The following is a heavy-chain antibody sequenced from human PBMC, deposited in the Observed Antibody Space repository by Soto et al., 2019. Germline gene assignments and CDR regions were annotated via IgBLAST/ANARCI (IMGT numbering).Heavy chain of an antibody. J-gene: IGHJ4*02. CDR1: GPSITSSSYY. Sequence: PTEPLYLTCTVHGPSITSSSYYWGWIRQLPGKGLDWFGSIYYSGSTYYNPSLKSRVTISVDTSKNQFSLKLSFVTAADTAVYYCARHTPAISISDHWGQGALVTVS. CDR2: IYYSGST. D-gene: IGHD2-15*01. V-gene: IGHV4-39*01. CDR3: ARHTPAISISDH.